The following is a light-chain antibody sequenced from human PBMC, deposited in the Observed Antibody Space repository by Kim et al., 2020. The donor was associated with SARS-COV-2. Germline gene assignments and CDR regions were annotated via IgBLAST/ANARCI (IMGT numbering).Light chain of an antibody. J-gene: IGLJ1*01. Sequence: GQSLTISCSGTSVDIGNSNTVTWYQQRSDKTPRLIIFDVSYRPSGVSTRFSGSMSRNLASLTISGLLSADEAEYFCSSTSDSLDYVFGTGTKVTVL. CDR1: SVDIGNSNT. CDR2: DVS. V-gene: IGLV2-14*03. CDR3: SSTSDSLDYV.